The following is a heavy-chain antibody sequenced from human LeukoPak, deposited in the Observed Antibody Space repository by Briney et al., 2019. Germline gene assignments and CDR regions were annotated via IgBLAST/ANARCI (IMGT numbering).Heavy chain of an antibody. D-gene: IGHD2-2*01. J-gene: IGHJ4*02. Sequence: GASVKVSCKASGYTFSSYGFSWVRQAPGQGLEWMGWISAYNGNTNYAQKLQGRVTMTTDTSTSTAYMELRSLRSDDTAVYYCARDHRYCSSTRCYDRYFDYWGQGTLVAVSS. CDR2: ISAYNGNT. V-gene: IGHV1-18*01. CDR3: ARDHRYCSSTRCYDRYFDY. CDR1: GYTFSSYG.